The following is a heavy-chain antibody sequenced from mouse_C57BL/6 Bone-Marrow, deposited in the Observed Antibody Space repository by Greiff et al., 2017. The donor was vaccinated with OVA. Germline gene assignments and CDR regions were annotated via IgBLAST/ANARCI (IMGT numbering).Heavy chain of an antibody. J-gene: IGHJ3*01. Sequence: VKVVESGAELARPGASVKLSCKASGYTFTSYGISWVKQRTGQGLEWIGEIYPRSGNTYYNEKFKGKATLTADKSSSTAYMELRSLTSEDSAVYFCARRTYYYGSPAWFAYWGQGTLVTVSA. V-gene: IGHV1-81*01. CDR1: GYTFTSYG. CDR3: ARRTYYYGSPAWFAY. CDR2: IYPRSGNT. D-gene: IGHD1-1*01.